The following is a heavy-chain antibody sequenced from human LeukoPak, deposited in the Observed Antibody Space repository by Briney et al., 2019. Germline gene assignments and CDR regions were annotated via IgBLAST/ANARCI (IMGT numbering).Heavy chain of an antibody. J-gene: IGHJ5*02. Sequence: QSQTLSLTCAISGDRLSRNSAAWNWISQSPSRGLEWLGRTYYRSKWYNDYGVSVKSRITINPDPSKYQFSLQLNSATPEDTAVYYCARDNSWFDPWGQGSLVTVSS. V-gene: IGHV6-1*01. CDR3: ARDNSWFDP. CDR1: GDRLSRNSAA. D-gene: IGHD4-23*01. CDR2: TYYRSKWYN.